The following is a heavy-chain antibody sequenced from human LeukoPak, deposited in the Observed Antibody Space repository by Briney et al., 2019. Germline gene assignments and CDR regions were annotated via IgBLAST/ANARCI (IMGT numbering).Heavy chain of an antibody. D-gene: IGHD3-10*02. CDR1: GGTFSSYA. V-gene: IGHV1-69*01. J-gene: IGHJ6*04. Sequence: GSSVKVSCKASGGTFSSYAISWVRQAPGQGLEWMGGIIPIFGTANYAQKFQGRVTITADESTSTAYMELSSLRSEDTAVYYCARGLFGESLAYYYSMDVWGKGTTVTVSS. CDR3: ARGLFGESLAYYYSMDV. CDR2: IIPIFGTA.